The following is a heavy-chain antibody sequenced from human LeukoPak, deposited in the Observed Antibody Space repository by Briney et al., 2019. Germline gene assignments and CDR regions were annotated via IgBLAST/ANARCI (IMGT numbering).Heavy chain of an antibody. J-gene: IGHJ4*02. CDR1: GSTFSSYA. V-gene: IGHV3-30*04. Sequence: GRSLRLSCAASGSTFSSYAMHWVRQAPGKGLEWVAVISYDGSNKYYADSVKGRFTISRDNSKNTLYLQMNSLRAEDTAVYYCARGGEQWLYYFDYWGQGTLVTVSS. CDR2: ISYDGSNK. CDR3: ARGGEQWLYYFDY. D-gene: IGHD6-19*01.